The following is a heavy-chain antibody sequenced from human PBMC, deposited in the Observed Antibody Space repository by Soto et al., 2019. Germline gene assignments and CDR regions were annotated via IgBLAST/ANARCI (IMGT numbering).Heavy chain of an antibody. CDR3: ARGNTGQLGYYYYMDV. Sequence: PSETLSLTCNVSGVIVSRGTYYWSWIRQPPGKGLEWIGYIYYSGSTNYNPSLKSRVTISVDTSKNQFSLKLSSVTAADTAVYYCARGNTGQLGYYYYMDVWAKGTTVPVS. CDR2: IYYSGST. J-gene: IGHJ6*03. D-gene: IGHD6-6*01. V-gene: IGHV4-61*01. CDR1: GVIVSRGTYY.